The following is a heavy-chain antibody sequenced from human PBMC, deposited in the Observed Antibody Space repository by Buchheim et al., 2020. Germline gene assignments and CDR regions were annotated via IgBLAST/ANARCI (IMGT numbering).Heavy chain of an antibody. CDR3: AREPRRSMVRKQEAGNYYYYYGMDV. Sequence: EVQLLESGGGLVQPGGSLRLSCAASGFTFSSYAMSWVRQAPGKGLEWVSAISGSGGSTYYADSVKGRFTISRDNSKNTLYLQMNSLRAEDTAVYYCAREPRRSMVRKQEAGNYYYYYGMDVWGQGTT. CDR2: ISGSGGST. CDR1: GFTFSSYA. D-gene: IGHD3-10*01. V-gene: IGHV3-23*01. J-gene: IGHJ6*02.